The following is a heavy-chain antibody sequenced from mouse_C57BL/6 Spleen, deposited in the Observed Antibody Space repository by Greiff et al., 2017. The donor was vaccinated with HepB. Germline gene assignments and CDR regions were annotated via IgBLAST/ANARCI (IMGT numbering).Heavy chain of an antibody. Sequence: EVQVVESGPGLVKPSQSLSLTCSVTGYSITSGYYWNWIRQFLGNKLEWMGYISYDGSNNYNPSLKNRISITRDTSKNQFFLKLNSVTTEDTATYYCAREGILRLDYWGQGTTLTVSS. CDR3: AREGILRLDY. CDR1: GYSITSGYY. V-gene: IGHV3-6*01. D-gene: IGHD1-1*01. CDR2: ISYDGSN. J-gene: IGHJ2*01.